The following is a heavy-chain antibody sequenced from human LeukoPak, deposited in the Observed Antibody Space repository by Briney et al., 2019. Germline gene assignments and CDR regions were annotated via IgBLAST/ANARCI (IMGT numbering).Heavy chain of an antibody. Sequence: PSQTLSLTCTVSGGSISSGGYYWSWIRQPPGKGLEWIGYIYHSGSTYYNPSLKSRVTISVDRSKNQFSLKLSSVTAADTAVYYCARDRGGVCSSTSCSDGNYYYYMDVWGKGTTVTVSS. J-gene: IGHJ6*03. CDR1: GGSISSGGYY. CDR3: ARDRGGVCSSTSCSDGNYYYYMDV. V-gene: IGHV4-30-2*01. D-gene: IGHD2-2*01. CDR2: IYHSGST.